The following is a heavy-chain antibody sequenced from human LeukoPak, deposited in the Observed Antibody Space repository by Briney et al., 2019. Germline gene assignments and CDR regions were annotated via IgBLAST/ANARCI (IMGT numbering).Heavy chain of an antibody. CDR3: ARRYGGYADY. V-gene: IGHV3-48*02. D-gene: IGHD5-12*01. CDR2: ISGGSSSV. Sequence: GGSLRLSCAASGFTFSSYSMTWVRQAPGKGLEWVSHISGGSSSVYYADSVKGRFTISRDNAKNSLYLQMNSLRDEDTAVYYCARRYGGYADYWGQGTLVTVSS. J-gene: IGHJ4*02. CDR1: GFTFSSYS.